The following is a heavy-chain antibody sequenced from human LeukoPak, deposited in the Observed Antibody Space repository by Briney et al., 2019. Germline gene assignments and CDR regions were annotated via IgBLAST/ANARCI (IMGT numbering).Heavy chain of an antibody. J-gene: IGHJ4*02. D-gene: IGHD5-12*01. V-gene: IGHV4-59*01. CDR2: MYYSGST. CDR3: ARGVAGYGPYDY. CDR1: GGSFTAYY. Sequence: SETLSLTCAVYGGSFTAYYWSWIRHPPGKGLEWIGYMYYSGSTNYNPSLKSRVTISLDTPTNQFSLRLNSVTAADTAVYYCARGVAGYGPYDYWGQGTLVTVSS.